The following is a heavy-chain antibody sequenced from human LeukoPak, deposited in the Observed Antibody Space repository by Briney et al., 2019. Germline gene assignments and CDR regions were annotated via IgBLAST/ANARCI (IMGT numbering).Heavy chain of an antibody. V-gene: IGHV1-3*01. J-gene: IGHJ6*04. Sequence: ASVKVSCKASGYTFTSYAMHWVRQAPGQRLEWMGWINAGNGNTKYSQKFQGRVTITRDTSASTAYMELSSLRSEDTAVYYCARDSGYDDYYYYYGMDVWGKGTTVTVSS. CDR1: GYTFTSYA. D-gene: IGHD5-12*01. CDR3: ARDSGYDDYYYYYGMDV. CDR2: INAGNGNT.